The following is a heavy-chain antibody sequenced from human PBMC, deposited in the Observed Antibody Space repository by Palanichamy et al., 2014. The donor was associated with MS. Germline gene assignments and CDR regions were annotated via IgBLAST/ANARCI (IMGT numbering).Heavy chain of an antibody. CDR2: INTYNGNT. J-gene: IGHJ5*02. D-gene: IGHD2-15*01. CDR3: AREVSMATWWWFDT. V-gene: IGHV1-18*04. CDR1: GYMFTSYG. Sequence: QVQLPQSGAEVKKPGASVKVSCKASGYMFTSYGISWVRQAPGQGLEWMGWINTYNGNTNYARTFQDRVTITSETATYTVYMEMRSLRSDDTAVYYCAREVSMATWWWFDTWGQGTLVTVST.